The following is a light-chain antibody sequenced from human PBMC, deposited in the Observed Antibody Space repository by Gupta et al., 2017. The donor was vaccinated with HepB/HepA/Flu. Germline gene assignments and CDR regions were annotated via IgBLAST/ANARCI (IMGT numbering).Light chain of an antibody. CDR2: DAS. V-gene: IGKV3-11*01. Sequence: IVLTQSPVTLSLSPGERATLSCRASQSVSRYLACYQQKPGQPPSLLVFDASNRATGVPARFSGSGSGTDFTLTISSLEPEDFAVYYCQQRINWPLTFGGGTRVEIK. J-gene: IGKJ4*01. CDR1: QSVSRY. CDR3: QQRINWPLT.